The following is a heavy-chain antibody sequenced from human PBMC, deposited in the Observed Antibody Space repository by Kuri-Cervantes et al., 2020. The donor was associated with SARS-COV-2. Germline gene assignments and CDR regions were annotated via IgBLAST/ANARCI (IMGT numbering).Heavy chain of an antibody. CDR2: ISSSSTI. CDR3: ARGLKTIFGVVIANFDY. J-gene: IGHJ4*02. CDR1: GFTFSDYY. Sequence: GGSLRLSCAASGFTFSDYYMNWVRQAPGKGLEWVSSISSSSTIYYADSVKGRFTISRDNAKNSLYLQMNSLRAEDTAVYYCARGLKTIFGVVIANFDYWGQGTLVTVSS. D-gene: IGHD3-3*01. V-gene: IGHV3-69-1*01.